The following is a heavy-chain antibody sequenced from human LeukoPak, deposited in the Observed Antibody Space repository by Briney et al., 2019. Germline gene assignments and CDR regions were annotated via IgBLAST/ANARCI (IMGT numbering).Heavy chain of an antibody. CDR3: AKAVGDYYDSSGNWLPLDY. Sequence: GGSLRLSCAASGFTFSSHAMSWVRQAPGKGLEWVSAISGSGGSTYYADSVKGRFTISRDNSKNTLYLQMNSLRAEDTAVYYCAKAVGDYYDSSGNWLPLDYWGQGTLVTVSS. J-gene: IGHJ4*02. V-gene: IGHV3-23*01. CDR2: ISGSGGST. D-gene: IGHD3-22*01. CDR1: GFTFSSHA.